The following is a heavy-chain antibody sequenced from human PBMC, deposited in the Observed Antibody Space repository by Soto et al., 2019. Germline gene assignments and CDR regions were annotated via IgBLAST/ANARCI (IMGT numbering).Heavy chain of an antibody. D-gene: IGHD3-10*01. Sequence: SETLSLTCAVYGGSFSGYYWSWIRQPPGKGLEWIGEINHSGSTNYNPSLKSRVTISVDTSKNQFSLKLSSVTAADTAVYYCARGSITMVRGVTGRGYRYGFVAFEIRAQRKTVTV. J-gene: IGHJ3*02. CDR3: ARGSITMVRGVTGRGYRYGFVAFEI. CDR1: GGSFSGYY. V-gene: IGHV4-34*01. CDR2: INHSGST.